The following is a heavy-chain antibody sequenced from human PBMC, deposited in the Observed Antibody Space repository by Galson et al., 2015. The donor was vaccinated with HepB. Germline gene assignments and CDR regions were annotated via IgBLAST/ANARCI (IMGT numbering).Heavy chain of an antibody. V-gene: IGHV3-11*06. CDR2: ISSSSSYT. CDR3: ARGDFSYSTTNWFDP. CDR1: GFTFSDYY. Sequence: SLRLSCAASGFTFSDYYMSWIRQAPGKGLEWVSYISSSSSYTNYADSVKGRFTISRDNAKNSLYLQMNSLRAEDTAVYYCARGDFSYSTTNWFDPWGQGTLVTVSS. D-gene: IGHD2-2*01. J-gene: IGHJ5*02.